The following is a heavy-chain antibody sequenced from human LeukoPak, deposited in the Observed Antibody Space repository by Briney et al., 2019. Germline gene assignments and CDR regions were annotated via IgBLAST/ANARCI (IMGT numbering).Heavy chain of an antibody. J-gene: IGHJ5*02. Sequence: SETLSLTCAVYGGSFSYYYWNWIRQPPGKGLEWIGEISHSGSTNYIPSLKSRVTMSVDTSRNQFSLKLSSVTAADTAAYYCARGRLNYGSGRWDWFAPWGQGTLVTVSS. V-gene: IGHV4-34*01. CDR2: ISHSGST. CDR3: ARGRLNYGSGRWDWFAP. D-gene: IGHD3-10*01. CDR1: GGSFSYYY.